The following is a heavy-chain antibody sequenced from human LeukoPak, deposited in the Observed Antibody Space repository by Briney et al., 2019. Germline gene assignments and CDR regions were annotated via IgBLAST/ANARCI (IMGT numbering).Heavy chain of an antibody. CDR1: GSTFSRYA. J-gene: IGHJ3*02. CDR3: ARSGLYQKWTDVDAFDI. V-gene: IGHV3-23*01. Sequence: PGGPLRLSCAASGSTFSRYAMSWVRQAPGNGLEWLSAISESDGSTYYADSVKGRFTISRDNAKNSLYLQMNSLRAEDTAVYYCARSGLYQKWTDVDAFDIWGQGIMVTVSS. CDR2: ISESDGST. D-gene: IGHD3-3*01.